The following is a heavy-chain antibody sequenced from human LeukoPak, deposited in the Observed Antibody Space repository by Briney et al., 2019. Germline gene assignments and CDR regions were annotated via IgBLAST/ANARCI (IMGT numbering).Heavy chain of an antibody. Sequence: PGGSLRLSCAASGFTYSDYWMHWVRQVPGKGLVWVSRTDGDGRSTSYADSVKGRFTISRDTAKNTLYPQMNSLRAEDTAVYYCANAMTTVTPGFDYWGQGTLVTVSS. CDR1: GFTYSDYW. J-gene: IGHJ4*02. CDR2: TDGDGRST. V-gene: IGHV3-74*01. D-gene: IGHD4-11*01. CDR3: ANAMTTVTPGFDY.